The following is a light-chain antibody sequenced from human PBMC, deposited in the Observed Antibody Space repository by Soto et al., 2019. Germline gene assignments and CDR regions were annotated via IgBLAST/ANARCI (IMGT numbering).Light chain of an antibody. J-gene: IGLJ1*01. CDR1: NTDIGTYDS. V-gene: IGLV2-14*03. CDR2: NVR. CDR3: SSYTSSSTRV. Sequence: QSVLIQPASLSGSPGQSITISCAGTNTDIGTYDSVAWYQHNPGKAPKLLIYNVRSRPSGVSNRFSGSKSGNTASLTISGLQAEDEADYYCSSYTSSSTRVFGTGTKLTVL.